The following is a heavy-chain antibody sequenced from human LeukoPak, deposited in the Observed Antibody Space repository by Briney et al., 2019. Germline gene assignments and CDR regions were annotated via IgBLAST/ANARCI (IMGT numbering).Heavy chain of an antibody. CDR2: IYYSGST. D-gene: IGHD4-23*01. J-gene: IGHJ4*02. CDR3: ARDRDYGGNFDY. CDR1: GGSISSYY. V-gene: IGHV4-59*01. Sequence: PETLSLTCTVSGGSISSYYWSWIRQPPGKGLEWIGYIYYSGSTNHNPSLKSRVTISVDTSKNQFSLKLSSVTAADTAVYYCARDRDYGGNFDYWGQGTLVTVSS.